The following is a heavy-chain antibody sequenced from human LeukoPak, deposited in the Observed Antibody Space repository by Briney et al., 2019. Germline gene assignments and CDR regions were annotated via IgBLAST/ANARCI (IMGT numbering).Heavy chain of an antibody. Sequence: GRSLRLSCAASGFTFSSYAMSWVRQAPGKGLEWVSAISGSGGSTYYADSVKGRFTISRDNSKNTLYLQMNSLRAEDTAVYYYAKPRFGELLPHYWGQGTLVTVSS. D-gene: IGHD3-10*01. CDR3: AKPRFGELLPHY. J-gene: IGHJ4*02. V-gene: IGHV3-23*01. CDR1: GFTFSSYA. CDR2: ISGSGGST.